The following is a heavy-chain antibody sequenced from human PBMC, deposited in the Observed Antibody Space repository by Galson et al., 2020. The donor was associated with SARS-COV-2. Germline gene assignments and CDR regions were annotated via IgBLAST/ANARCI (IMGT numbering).Heavy chain of an antibody. CDR1: GYTITSYG. CDR2: IRAYNGNT. CDR3: ARAPARGRLAADYYYYGLDV. J-gene: IGHJ6*02. V-gene: IGHV1-18*04. Sequence: ASVKVSFKASGYTITSYGISWVRQAPGQGLEWMGWIRAYNGNTNYAQKLQGRVTMTTDTTTSTAYMELRSLRSDDTAEYYCARAPARGRLAADYYYYGLDVWGQGTTVTVSS. D-gene: IGHD2-15*01.